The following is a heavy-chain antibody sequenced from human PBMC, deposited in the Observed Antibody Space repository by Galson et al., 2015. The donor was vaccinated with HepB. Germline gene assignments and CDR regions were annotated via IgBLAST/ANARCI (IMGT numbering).Heavy chain of an antibody. CDR1: GFSLSTSGMC. V-gene: IGHV2-70*11. CDR3: ARTRGYSGYEPFDY. CDR2: IDWDDDK. Sequence: ALVKPTQTLTLTCTFSGFSLSTSGMCVSWIRQPPGKALEWLARIDWDDDKYYSTSLKTRLTISKDTSKNQVVLTMTNMDPVDTATYYCARTRGYSGYEPFDYWGQGTLVTVSS. J-gene: IGHJ4*02. D-gene: IGHD5-12*01.